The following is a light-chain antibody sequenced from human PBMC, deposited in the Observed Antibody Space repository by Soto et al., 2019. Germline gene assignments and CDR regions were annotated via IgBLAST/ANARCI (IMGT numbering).Light chain of an antibody. CDR2: EVN. Sequence: QSVLTQPASVSGSPGQSITISCTGTSSDVGAYNYVSWYQQHPGKAPKPMLYEVNNRPSGVSNRFSASKSGNTASLTISGLQPEDEADYYCSSFTRSNTWVFGGGTQLTVL. CDR1: SSDVGAYNY. V-gene: IGLV2-14*01. J-gene: IGLJ3*02. CDR3: SSFTRSNTWV.